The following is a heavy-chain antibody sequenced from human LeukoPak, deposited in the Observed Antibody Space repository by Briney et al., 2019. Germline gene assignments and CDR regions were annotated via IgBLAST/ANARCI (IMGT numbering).Heavy chain of an antibody. Sequence: SQTLPLTCAISGDSVSSNSVTWNWIRQSPSRGLEWLGRTYYRSTWYNDYAVSVRGRIAVNPDTSKNQFSLHLNSVTPEDTAVYYCARRLTQYDCFDPWGQGILVTVSS. CDR2: TYYRSTWYN. V-gene: IGHV6-1*01. CDR3: ARRLTQYDCFDP. D-gene: IGHD2-2*01. J-gene: IGHJ5*02. CDR1: GDSVSSNSVT.